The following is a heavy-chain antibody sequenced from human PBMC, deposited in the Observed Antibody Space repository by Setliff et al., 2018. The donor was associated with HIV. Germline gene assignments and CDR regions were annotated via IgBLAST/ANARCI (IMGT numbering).Heavy chain of an antibody. CDR1: GYTFTGYY. D-gene: IGHD3-10*01. J-gene: IGHJ6*03. CDR2: INPNSGDT. CDR3: AREGKFRYYYYMDV. V-gene: IGHV1-2*02. Sequence: GASVKVSCKASGYTFTGYYMHWVRQAPGQGLEWMGWINPNSGDTNYAQKFQGRVTFTRDTSASTAYMELSSLRSEDTAVYYCAREGKFRYYYYMDVWGKGTTVTVSS.